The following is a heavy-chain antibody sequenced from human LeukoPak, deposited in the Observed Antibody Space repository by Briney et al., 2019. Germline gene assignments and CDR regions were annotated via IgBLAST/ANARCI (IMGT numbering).Heavy chain of an antibody. CDR2: INHSGST. D-gene: IGHD3-10*01. CDR3: ARLFPERFSLYGSGSYYTPNADY. J-gene: IGHJ4*02. V-gene: IGHV4-34*01. Sequence: PSETLSLTCAVYGGSFSGYYWSWIRQPPGKGLEWIGEINHSGSTNYNPSLKSRVTISVDTSKNQFSLKLSSVTAADTAVYYCARLFPERFSLYGSGSYYTPNADYWGQGTLVTVSS. CDR1: GGSFSGYY.